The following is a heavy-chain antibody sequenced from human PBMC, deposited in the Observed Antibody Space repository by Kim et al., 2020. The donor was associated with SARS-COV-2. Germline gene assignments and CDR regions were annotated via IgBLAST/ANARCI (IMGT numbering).Heavy chain of an antibody. CDR1: GYAFTDYH. J-gene: IGHJ4*02. V-gene: IGHV1-2*02. CDR3: TSQITGTSFEY. CDR2: IHPKSGDT. Sequence: ASVKVSCKASGYAFTDYHLHRVRQAPGKGLEWMGWIHPKSGDTNYARKFQGRVTMTRDTSISTVYMELTSLRSDDTAVFYCTSQITGTSFEYWGQGTLVTVS. D-gene: IGHD1-1*01.